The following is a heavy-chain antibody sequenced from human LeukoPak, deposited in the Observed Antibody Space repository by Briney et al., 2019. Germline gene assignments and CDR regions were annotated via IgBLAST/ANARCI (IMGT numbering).Heavy chain of an antibody. CDR2: INSDGSST. V-gene: IGHV3-74*01. CDR1: GFTFSSYW. D-gene: IGHD3-3*01. J-gene: IGHJ5*02. Sequence: GGSLRLSCAASGFTFSSYWMHWVRQAPGKGLVWVSRINSDGSSTSYADSVKGRFTISRDNAKNTLYLQMNSLRAEDTAVYYCARSRIFTIFGVVPQHNWFDPWGQGTLVTVSS. CDR3: ARSRIFTIFGVVPQHNWFDP.